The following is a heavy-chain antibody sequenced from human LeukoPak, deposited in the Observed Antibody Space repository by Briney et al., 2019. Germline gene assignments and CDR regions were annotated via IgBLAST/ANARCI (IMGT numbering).Heavy chain of an antibody. CDR2: IYNSGST. V-gene: IGHV4-59*12. CDR3: ARSAFLVTAPGLYYFDY. Sequence: KSSETLSLTCTVSGGSISSNYWNWIRQPPGKGLEWIGHIYNSGSTNYNPSLKGRVTMSVATSKNQFSLHLSSVTAADTAVYYCARSAFLVTAPGLYYFDYWGQGTLVAVSS. D-gene: IGHD6-13*01. CDR1: GGSISSNY. J-gene: IGHJ4*02.